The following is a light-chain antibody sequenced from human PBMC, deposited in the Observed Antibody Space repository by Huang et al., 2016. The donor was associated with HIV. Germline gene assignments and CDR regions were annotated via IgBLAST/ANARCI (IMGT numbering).Light chain of an antibody. CDR3: LQHKAFHLPT. Sequence: DIQMTQSPSAMSASVGDRVTITCRTNQDIFNYLAWFQQKPGRAPKRLIYAVSILQSGVPSRFSGSGSGTEFTLTINNLQPEDFATYYCLQHKAFHLPTFGQGTQVE. CDR2: AVS. V-gene: IGKV1-17*03. J-gene: IGKJ1*01. CDR1: QDIFNY.